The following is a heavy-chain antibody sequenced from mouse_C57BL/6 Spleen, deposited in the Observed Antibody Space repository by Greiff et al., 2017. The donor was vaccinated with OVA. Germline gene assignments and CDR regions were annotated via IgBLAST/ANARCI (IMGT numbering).Heavy chain of an antibody. D-gene: IGHD1-1*01. Sequence: QVQLKQSGPELVKPGASVKISCKASGYAFSSSWMNWVKQRPGKGLEWIGRIYPGDGDTNYNGKFKGKATLTADKSSSTAYMQLSSLTSEDSAVYFCAITTVVARYWYFDVWGTGTTFTVSS. V-gene: IGHV1-82*01. CDR2: IYPGDGDT. CDR1: GYAFSSSW. CDR3: AITTVVARYWYFDV. J-gene: IGHJ1*03.